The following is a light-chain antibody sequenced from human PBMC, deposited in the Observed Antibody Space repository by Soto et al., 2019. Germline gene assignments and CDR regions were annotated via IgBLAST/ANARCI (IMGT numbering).Light chain of an antibody. Sequence: QSVLTQPPSVSAAPGQKVTISCSGSSSNIGNNYVSWYQQLPGTAPKLLIYDNNKRPSGIPDRFSGSKSGTSATLGITGLQTGDEADYYCQSYDSTLSARYVFGTGTKATVL. CDR3: QSYDSTLSARYV. CDR2: DNN. V-gene: IGLV1-51*01. J-gene: IGLJ1*01. CDR1: SSNIGNNY.